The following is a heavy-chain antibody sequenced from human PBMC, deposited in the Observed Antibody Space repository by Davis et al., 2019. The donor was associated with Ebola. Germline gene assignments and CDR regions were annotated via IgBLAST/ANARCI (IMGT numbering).Heavy chain of an antibody. V-gene: IGHV4-39*01. Sequence: GSLRLSCTVSGGSITSSDYYWGWIRQPPGKGLEWIGTISYSGRIYSNPSLKSRLAISVDTSKNQFSLKLSAVTAADTAVYYCTRHLRGAYYYAMDVWGQGTTVTVSS. CDR3: TRHLRGAYYYAMDV. J-gene: IGHJ6*02. CDR2: ISYSGRI. CDR1: GGSITSSDYY.